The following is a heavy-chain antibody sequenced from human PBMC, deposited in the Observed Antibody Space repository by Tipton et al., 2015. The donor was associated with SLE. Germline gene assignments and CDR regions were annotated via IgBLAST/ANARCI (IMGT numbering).Heavy chain of an antibody. J-gene: IGHJ4*02. Sequence: TLSLTCAVYGGSFSAYYWSWIRQPPGMGLEWIGEIYHSGSAKYNPSLKSRVTISVDTSKNQFSLKVSSVTAADTAVYYCARGPRGATRAYFDYWGQGTLVTVSS. CDR1: GGSFSAYY. CDR3: ARGPRGATRAYFDY. CDR2: IYHSGSA. D-gene: IGHD1-26*01. V-gene: IGHV4-34*01.